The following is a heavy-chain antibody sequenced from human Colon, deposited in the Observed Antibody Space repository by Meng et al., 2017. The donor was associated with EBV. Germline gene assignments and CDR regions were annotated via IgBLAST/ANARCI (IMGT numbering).Heavy chain of an antibody. CDR2: FVNYVDT. D-gene: IGHD2-15*01. V-gene: IGHV1-18*01. CDR3: ASGTPGRSYCDY. Sequence: QYHLTQSGTEVKKPGSSVRVSCKASGYTFCSYGICWVRQAPGQGLEWMGWFVNYVDTYPAPKFQGRVTMTTDTHTNTAFMELRSLTSDDTAVYYCASGTPGRSYCDYWGQGTLVTVSS. CDR1: GYTFCSYG. J-gene: IGHJ4*02.